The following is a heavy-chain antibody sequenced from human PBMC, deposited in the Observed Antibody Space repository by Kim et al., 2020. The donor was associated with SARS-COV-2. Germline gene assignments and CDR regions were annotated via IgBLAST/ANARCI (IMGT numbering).Heavy chain of an antibody. D-gene: IGHD4-17*01. Sequence: VKGRFTITRDHAKNTRYLQMNSLRAEDTAVYYCAREKRYGDYDYYGMDVWGQGTTVTVSS. J-gene: IGHJ6*02. CDR3: AREKRYGDYDYYGMDV. V-gene: IGHV3-74*01.